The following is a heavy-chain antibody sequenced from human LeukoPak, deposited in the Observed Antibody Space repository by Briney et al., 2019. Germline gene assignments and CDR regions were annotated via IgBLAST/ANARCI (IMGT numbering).Heavy chain of an antibody. Sequence: GASVKVSCKASGYTFPSYYMHWVRPAPGQGLEWMGIIYPSGGSTSNAQKFQGRDTMTRDTATSTVYMELSSLRSEDTAVYYCARDRTDYYDSSGYHDYWGQGTLVTVSS. D-gene: IGHD3-22*01. J-gene: IGHJ4*02. CDR2: IYPSGGST. CDR1: GYTFPSYY. V-gene: IGHV1-46*01. CDR3: ARDRTDYYDSSGYHDY.